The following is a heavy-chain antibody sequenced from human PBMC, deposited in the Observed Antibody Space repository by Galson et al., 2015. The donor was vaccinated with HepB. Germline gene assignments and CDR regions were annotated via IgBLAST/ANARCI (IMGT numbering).Heavy chain of an antibody. Sequence: SVKVSCKASGYTFTGYCMHWVRQAPGQGLEWMGWINPNSGGTNYAQKFQGRVTMTRDTSISTAYMELSRLRSDDTAVYYCAREGSDFWSGYSSTFDYWGQGTLVTVSS. D-gene: IGHD3-3*01. CDR2: INPNSGGT. CDR3: AREGSDFWSGYSSTFDY. J-gene: IGHJ4*02. V-gene: IGHV1-2*02. CDR1: GYTFTGYC.